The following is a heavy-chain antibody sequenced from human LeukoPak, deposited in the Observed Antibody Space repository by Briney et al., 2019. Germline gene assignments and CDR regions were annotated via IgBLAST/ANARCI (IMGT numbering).Heavy chain of an antibody. D-gene: IGHD3-3*01. V-gene: IGHV4-39*07. CDR2: WYSNGTS. J-gene: IGHJ4*02. CDR1: GGSISSSSYY. Sequence: SETLSLTCTVSGGSISSSSYYWTWIRQSPGKGLEWIGSWYSNGTSYYNPSLQSRVSISLDTSKNQFSLKLTSVTAADTAVFYCASLGVGYYYFDFWGQGILVTVSS. CDR3: ASLGVGYYYFDF.